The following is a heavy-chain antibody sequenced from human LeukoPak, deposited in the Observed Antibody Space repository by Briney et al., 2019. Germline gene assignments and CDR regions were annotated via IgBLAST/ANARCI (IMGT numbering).Heavy chain of an antibody. CDR2: ITGSSNRI. J-gene: IGHJ4*02. D-gene: IGHD6-19*01. CDR3: ARSVEGAFDF. CDR1: GFTFSPYS. Sequence: GGSLRLSCAASGFTFSPYSTNWIRQAPGKGLEWVSYITGSSNRIHYADSVRGRFTISRDNAMNSLHLQMNSLRDEDTAMYYCARSVEGAFDFWGQGTLVTVSS. V-gene: IGHV3-48*02.